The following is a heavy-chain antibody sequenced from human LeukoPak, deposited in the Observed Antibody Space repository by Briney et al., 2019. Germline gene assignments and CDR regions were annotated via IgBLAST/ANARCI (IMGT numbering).Heavy chain of an antibody. D-gene: IGHD4-17*01. CDR1: GFTLSTYV. J-gene: IGHJ4*02. V-gene: IGHV3-30*01. CDR2: ISYDGDNT. CDR3: ARGDYEVY. Sequence: PGRSLRLSCAASGFTLSTYVMHWVRQAPGKGLEWVAYISYDGDNTYYADSVKGRFTISRDNSENTLYLLVNSLRVEDTAVYYCARGDYEVYWGQGTLVTVSS.